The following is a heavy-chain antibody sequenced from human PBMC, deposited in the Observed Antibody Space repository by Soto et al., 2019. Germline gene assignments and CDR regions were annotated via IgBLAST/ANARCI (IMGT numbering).Heavy chain of an antibody. V-gene: IGHV3-64*01. D-gene: IGHD6-13*01. CDR3: ARGGSSSWYMDFDY. J-gene: IGHJ4*02. CDR1: A. Sequence: AMHWVRQAPGKGLEYVSAISSDGGSTYYGNSVKGRFTISRDNSKNTLYLQMGSLRAEDMAVYYCARGGSSSWYMDFDYWGQGTQVTVSS. CDR2: ISSDGGST.